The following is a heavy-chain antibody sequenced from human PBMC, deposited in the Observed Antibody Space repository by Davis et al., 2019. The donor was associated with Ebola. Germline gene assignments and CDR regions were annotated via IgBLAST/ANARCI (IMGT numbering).Heavy chain of an antibody. CDR1: GYTFTSYY. CDR3: ARAGIVVVPAAPYYYYGMDV. Sequence: ASVKVSCKASGYTFTSYYMHWVRQAPGQGLEWMGIINPSGGGTSYAQKFQGRVTMTRDMSTSTVYMELSGLRSDDTAVYYCARAGIVVVPAAPYYYYGMDVWGQGTTVTVSS. J-gene: IGHJ6*02. D-gene: IGHD2-2*01. CDR2: INPSGGGT. V-gene: IGHV1-46*01.